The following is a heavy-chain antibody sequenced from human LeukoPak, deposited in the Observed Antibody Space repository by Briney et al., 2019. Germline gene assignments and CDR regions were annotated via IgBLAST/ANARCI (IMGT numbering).Heavy chain of an antibody. CDR3: ARGWASSWYYFDF. CDR2: TYDSGSS. Sequence: SETLSLTCAVSGGSMRSYYWSGIRQPPGKGLEWIGYTYDSGSSSYNPSLRSRVSISIDTSKNQFSLNLSSVTAADTAVYYCARGWASSWYYFDFWGQGTLVTVSS. V-gene: IGHV4-59*01. D-gene: IGHD2-2*01. J-gene: IGHJ4*02. CDR1: GGSMRSYY.